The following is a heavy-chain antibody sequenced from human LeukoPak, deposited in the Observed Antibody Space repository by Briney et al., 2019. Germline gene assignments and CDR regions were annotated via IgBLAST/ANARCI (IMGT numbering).Heavy chain of an antibody. CDR3: ARDGGRQTGIMGATTSVDY. CDR2: INRSGST. V-gene: IGHV4-34*01. CDR1: GGSFSGYY. D-gene: IGHD1-26*01. Sequence: KPSETLSLTCAVYGGSFSGYYWSWIRQPPGKGLEWIGEINRSGSTNYNPSLKSRVTISVDTSKNQFSLKLSSVTAADTAVYYCARDGGRQTGIMGATTSVDYWGQGTLVTVSS. J-gene: IGHJ4*02.